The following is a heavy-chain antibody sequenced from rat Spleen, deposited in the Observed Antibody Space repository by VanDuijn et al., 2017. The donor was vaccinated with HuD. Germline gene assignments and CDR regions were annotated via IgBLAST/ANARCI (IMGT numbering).Heavy chain of an antibody. D-gene: IGHD1-1*01. Sequence: EVQLQESGPGPVKVSESLSLTCSVTGHSITSSYRWNWIRKFPGHKLEWMGYINSAGTTNYNPSLKSRISITRDTSKNQFFLQVNSVSSEDTATYYCARSDGVHYYLPFADWGQGTLVTVSS. CDR3: ARSDGVHYYLPFAD. CDR2: INSAGTT. V-gene: IGHV3-3*01. CDR1: GHSITSSYR. J-gene: IGHJ3*01.